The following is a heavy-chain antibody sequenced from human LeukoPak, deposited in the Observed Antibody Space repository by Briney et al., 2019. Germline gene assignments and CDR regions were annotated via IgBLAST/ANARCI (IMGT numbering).Heavy chain of an antibody. CDR3: ARGFSH. CDR2: IDHSGST. J-gene: IGHJ4*02. D-gene: IGHD3-3*01. CDR1: GGSFIDYY. V-gene: IGHV4-34*01. Sequence: SETLSLTCAVYGGSFIDYYWSWLRQPPGKGLEWIGEIDHSGSTTYNPSLKSRVTISVDTSKNQLSLKLNYVTAADTAVYYGARGFSHWGQGTLVTVSS.